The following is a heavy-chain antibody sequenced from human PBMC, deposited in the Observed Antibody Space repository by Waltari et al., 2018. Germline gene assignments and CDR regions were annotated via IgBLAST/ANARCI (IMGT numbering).Heavy chain of an antibody. CDR2: INAGNGNT. Sequence: QVQLVQSGAEVKKPGASVKVSCKASGYTFTSYAMHWVRQAPGLRIEWMRWINAGNGNTKYSQKFQGRVTITRDTSASTAYMELSRLRSEDTAVYYCARDLPGSYVWGSYRGDAFDIWGQGTMFTVSS. CDR1: GYTFTSYA. D-gene: IGHD3-16*02. CDR3: ARDLPGSYVWGSYRGDAFDI. J-gene: IGHJ3*02. V-gene: IGHV1-3*01.